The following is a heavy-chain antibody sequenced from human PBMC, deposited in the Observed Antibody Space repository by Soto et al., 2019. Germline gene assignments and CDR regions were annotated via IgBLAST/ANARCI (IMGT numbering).Heavy chain of an antibody. V-gene: IGHV1-2*04. CDR2: INPNSGGT. D-gene: IGHD2-2*02. J-gene: IGHJ6*04. CDR3: ARGRDYCSSTSCYISYYYYYGMDV. Sequence: ASVKVSCKASGYTFTGYYMHWVRQAPGQGLEWMGWINPNSGGTNYAQKFQGWVTMTRDTSISTAYMELSRLRSDDTAVYYCARGRDYCSSTSCYISYYYYYGMDVWGKGTTVTVSS. CDR1: GYTFTGYY.